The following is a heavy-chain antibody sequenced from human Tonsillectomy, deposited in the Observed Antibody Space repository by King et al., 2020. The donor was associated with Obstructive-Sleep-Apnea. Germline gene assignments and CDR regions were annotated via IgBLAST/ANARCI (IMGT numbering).Heavy chain of an antibody. CDR1: GFTFSSYS. Sequence: VQLVESGGGLVQPGGSLRLSCAASGFTFSSYSMNWVRQAPGKGLACVPTFICSIITIFYADPGRGRFTMPRDNAKNSLYLQMNSLRAEDTAVYYCARVAAAAFDYGMDVWGQGTTVTVSS. J-gene: IGHJ6*02. CDR3: ARVAAAAFDYGMDV. CDR2: FICSIITI. V-gene: IGHV3-48*04. D-gene: IGHD6-13*01.